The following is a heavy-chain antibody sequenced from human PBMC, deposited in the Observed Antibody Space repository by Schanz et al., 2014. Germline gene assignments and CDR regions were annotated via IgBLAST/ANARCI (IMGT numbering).Heavy chain of an antibody. Sequence: EVQLVESGGGLVQPGGSLRLSCAASGFTFSTYAMNWVRQAPGKGLEWVSGISGSGDNTFYADSVRGRFTISRDNPKNSLCLQMNSLRAEDPALYYCARVLGGDEGLDQWGQGTLVTVSS. CDR3: ARVLGGDEGLDQ. V-gene: IGHV3-23*04. CDR2: ISGSGDNT. CDR1: GFTFSTYA. J-gene: IGHJ4*02. D-gene: IGHD4-17*01.